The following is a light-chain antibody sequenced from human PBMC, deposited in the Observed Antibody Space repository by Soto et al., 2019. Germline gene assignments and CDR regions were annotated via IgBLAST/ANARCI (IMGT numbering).Light chain of an antibody. CDR3: QQYNSYVLT. Sequence: DIQMTQSPSTLSASVGDRVTITCRASQSITSWLAWYRQKPGKAPKLLIYDASSLESGVPSRFSGSGSGTEFTLTISSLQPDDFATYYCQQYNSYVLTFGGGTKVDIK. J-gene: IGKJ4*01. CDR2: DAS. V-gene: IGKV1-5*01. CDR1: QSITSW.